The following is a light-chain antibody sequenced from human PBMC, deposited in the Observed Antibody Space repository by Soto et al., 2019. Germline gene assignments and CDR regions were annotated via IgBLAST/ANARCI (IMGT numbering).Light chain of an antibody. CDR2: GAS. Sequence: EIVMTQSPASLSVSPGDGATLSCRASQSVASNVAWYQQKPGQGPRLLIHGASTRAVGVPARFSGSGSGTDFALTISILRSEAFAVYYCQQYHNWTPQYTFGQGTKLQIK. CDR1: QSVASN. J-gene: IGKJ2*01. V-gene: IGKV3-15*01. CDR3: QQYHNWTPQYT.